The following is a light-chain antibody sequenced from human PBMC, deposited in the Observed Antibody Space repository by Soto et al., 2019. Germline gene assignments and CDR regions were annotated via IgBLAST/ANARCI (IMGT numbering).Light chain of an antibody. CDR2: GAS. CDR3: QQYGSSPPFP. CDR1: QSVSSSY. V-gene: IGKV3-20*01. Sequence: EIVLTQSPGTLSLSPGERATLSCRASQSVSSSYLAWYQQKPGQAPRLLIYGASSRATGIPDRFSGSGSGTDFTLTISRLEPEDCAVYYCQQYGSSPPFPFGPGTKVDIK. J-gene: IGKJ3*01.